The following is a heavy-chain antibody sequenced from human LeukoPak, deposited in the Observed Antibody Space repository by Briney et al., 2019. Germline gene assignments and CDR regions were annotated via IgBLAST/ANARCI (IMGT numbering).Heavy chain of an antibody. D-gene: IGHD3-10*01. CDR2: IIPILGIA. CDR3: ATRAMVRGPYYFDY. V-gene: IGHV1-69*04. CDR1: GGTFSSYA. J-gene: IGHJ4*02. Sequence: GASVKVSCKASGGTFSSYAISWVRQAPGQGLEWMGRIIPILGIANYAQKFQGRVTITADKSTSTAYMELSSLRSEDTAVYYCATRAMVRGPYYFDYWGQGTLVTVSS.